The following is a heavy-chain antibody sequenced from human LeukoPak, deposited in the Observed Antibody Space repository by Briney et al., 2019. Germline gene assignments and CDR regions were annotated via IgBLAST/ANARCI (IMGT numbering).Heavy chain of an antibody. CDR2: ISQDVSNK. CDR3: AREADAFDI. Sequence: GGSLRLSCAASGFSFNTYVMHWVRQPPGKGLEWVAGISQDVSNKYYADSVKGRFTISRDNSENTVYLQLNSLRLEDTAVYFCAREADAFDIWGQGTMVTVSS. CDR1: GFSFNTYV. V-gene: IGHV3-30*04. J-gene: IGHJ3*02.